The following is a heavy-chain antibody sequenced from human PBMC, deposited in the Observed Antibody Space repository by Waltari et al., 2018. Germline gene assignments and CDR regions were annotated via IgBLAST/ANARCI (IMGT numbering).Heavy chain of an antibody. CDR2: IYYSGST. Sequence: QLQLQESGPGLVKPSETLSLTCTVSGGSISSSSYSWGWIRPPPVKGLEWIGSIYYSGSTYYNPSLKSRVTISVDTSKNQFSLKLISVTAADTAVYYCARALYDSSGYYPFDYWGQGTLVTVSS. CDR1: GGSISSSSYS. CDR3: ARALYDSSGYYPFDY. J-gene: IGHJ4*02. D-gene: IGHD3-22*01. V-gene: IGHV4-39*07.